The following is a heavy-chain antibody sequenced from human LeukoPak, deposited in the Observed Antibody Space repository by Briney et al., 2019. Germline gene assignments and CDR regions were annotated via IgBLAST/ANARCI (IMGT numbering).Heavy chain of an antibody. CDR2: IIPIFGTA. CDR3: ATIAAAGLYFDY. CDR1: GVTFSSYA. Sequence: ASVKVSCKASGVTFSSYAISWVRQAPGQGLEWMGGIIPIFGTANYAQKFQGRVTITADESTSTAYMQLSSLRSEDTDVYYCATIAAAGLYFDYWGRGTLVTVSS. V-gene: IGHV1-69*13. D-gene: IGHD6-13*01. J-gene: IGHJ4*02.